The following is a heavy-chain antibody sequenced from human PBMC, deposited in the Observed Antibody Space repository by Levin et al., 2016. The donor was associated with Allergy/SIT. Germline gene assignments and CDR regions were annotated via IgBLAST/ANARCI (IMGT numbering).Heavy chain of an antibody. D-gene: IGHD1-26*01. Sequence: SETLSLTCSVSGDSISSGRYYWGWIRQPPGKGLEWIATISHSGTTYYNPSLRSRVTMSIDTSRNQFSLTLRSVTAADTAVFYCAGLLGGSYKNWDFEYWGQGTQVTVAS. CDR3: AGLLGGSYKNWDFEY. V-gene: IGHV4-39*01. CDR1: GDSISSGRYY. J-gene: IGHJ4*02. CDR2: ISHSGTT.